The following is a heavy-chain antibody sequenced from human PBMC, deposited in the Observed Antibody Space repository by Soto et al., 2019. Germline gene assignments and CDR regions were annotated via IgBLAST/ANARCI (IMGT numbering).Heavy chain of an antibody. J-gene: IGHJ6*02. D-gene: IGHD2-21*02. CDR1: GGSISSDYYH. CDR3: AREDDGGDTLDV. Sequence: SETLSLTCTVSGGSISSDYYHWTWIRQSPERGLEWIGYIHNSGSILYKPSLKSRVTISVDTSKNQFSLHLSSVTAAYTAVYFCAREDDGGDTLDVWGQGTTVTVSS. CDR2: IHNSGSI. V-gene: IGHV4-30-4*08.